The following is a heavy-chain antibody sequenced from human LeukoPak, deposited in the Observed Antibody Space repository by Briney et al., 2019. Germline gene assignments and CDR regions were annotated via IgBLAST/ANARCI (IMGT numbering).Heavy chain of an antibody. CDR1: GFTFSSYS. V-gene: IGHV3-21*01. D-gene: IGHD3-3*01. Sequence: KPGGSLRLSCAASGFTFSSYSMNWVRQAPGKGLEWVSSISSSSSYIYYADSVKGRFTISRDNAKNSLYLQMNSLRAKDTAVYYCARGEGDYDFWSGYSSSRAFDIWGQGTMVTVSS. J-gene: IGHJ3*02. CDR3: ARGEGDYDFWSGYSSSRAFDI. CDR2: ISSSSSYI.